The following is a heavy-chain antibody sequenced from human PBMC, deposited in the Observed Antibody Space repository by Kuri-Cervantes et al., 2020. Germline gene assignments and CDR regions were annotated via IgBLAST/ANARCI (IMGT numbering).Heavy chain of an antibody. J-gene: IGHJ6*02. CDR3: ARVCPAYSSGWYIYYYYGMDV. CDR2: INAGNGNT. Sequence: ASVKVSCKASGCTFTSYPTHWVRQAPGQRLEWMGWINAGNGNTKYSQKFQGRLTITRDTSASTAYMELSSLRSDDTAVYYCARVCPAYSSGWYIYYYYGMDVWGQGTTVTVSS. D-gene: IGHD6-19*01. CDR1: GCTFTSYP. V-gene: IGHV1-3*01.